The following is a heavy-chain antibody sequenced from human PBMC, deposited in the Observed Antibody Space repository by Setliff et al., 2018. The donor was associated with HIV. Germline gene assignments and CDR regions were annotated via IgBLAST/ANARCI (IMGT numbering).Heavy chain of an antibody. CDR1: GGSISSHY. CDR2: IYYSGST. Sequence: SETLSLTCTVSGGSISSHYWSWIRQPPGKGLEWIGYIYYSGSTYYNPSLKSRVTISVDTSKNQFSLKLSSVTAADTAVYYCARHRRDYYGSGGYSAWGQGTLVTVSS. CDR3: ARHRRDYYGSGGYSA. V-gene: IGHV4-59*08. J-gene: IGHJ5*02. D-gene: IGHD3-10*01.